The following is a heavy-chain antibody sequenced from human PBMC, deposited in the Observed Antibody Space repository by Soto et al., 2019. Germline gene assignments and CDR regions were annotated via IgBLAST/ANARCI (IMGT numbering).Heavy chain of an antibody. V-gene: IGHV1-69*02. Sequence: SVKVSCKASGGTFSSYTISWVRQAPGQGLEWMGRIIPILGIANYAQKFQGRVTITADKSTSTAYMELSSLRSEDTAVYYCASAVEMATISVDYWGQGTLVTV. D-gene: IGHD5-12*01. CDR2: IIPILGIA. CDR3: ASAVEMATISVDY. CDR1: GGTFSSYT. J-gene: IGHJ4*02.